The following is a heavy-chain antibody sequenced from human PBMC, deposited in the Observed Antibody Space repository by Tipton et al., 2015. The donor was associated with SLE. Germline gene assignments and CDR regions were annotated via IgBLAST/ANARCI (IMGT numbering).Heavy chain of an antibody. V-gene: IGHV4-59*12. D-gene: IGHD4-11*01. J-gene: IGHJ2*01. CDR2: IYYSGST. CDR1: GGSISSYY. CDR3: ARERGLQSRKYFDL. Sequence: GLVKPSETLSLTCTVSGGSISSYYWSWIRQPPGKGLEWIGYIYYSGSTNYNPSLKSRVTISVDTSKNQFSLKLSSVTAADTAVYYCARERGLQSRKYFDLWGRGTLVTVSS.